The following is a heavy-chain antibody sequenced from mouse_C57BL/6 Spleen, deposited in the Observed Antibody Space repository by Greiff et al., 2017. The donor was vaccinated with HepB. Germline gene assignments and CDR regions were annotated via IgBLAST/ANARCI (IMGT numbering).Heavy chain of an antibody. D-gene: IGHD2-5*01. CDR1: GFNIKDYY. CDR2: IDPEDGDT. CDR3: TLVTTLRDYFDY. V-gene: IGHV14-1*01. Sequence: EVQLQQSGAELVRPGASVKLSCTASGFNIKDYYMHWVKQRPEQGLEWIGRIDPEDGDTEYAAKFQGKATMTADTSSNTAYLQLSSLTSEDTAVYYCTLVTTLRDYFDYWGQGTTLTVSS. J-gene: IGHJ2*01.